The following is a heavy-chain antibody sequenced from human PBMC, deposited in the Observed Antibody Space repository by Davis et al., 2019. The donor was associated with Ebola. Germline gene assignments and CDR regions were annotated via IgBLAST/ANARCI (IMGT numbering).Heavy chain of an antibody. CDR2: ISAYNGNT. CDR1: GYTFTSYG. Sequence: ASVKVSCKASGYTFTSYGISWVRQAPGQGLEWMGWISAYNGNTNYAQKFQGRVTMTRDTSTSTVYMELSSLRSEDTAVYYCASGVNTTTGYYYYGMDVWGQGTTVTVSS. D-gene: IGHD5-18*01. V-gene: IGHV1-18*01. J-gene: IGHJ6*02. CDR3: ASGVNTTTGYYYYGMDV.